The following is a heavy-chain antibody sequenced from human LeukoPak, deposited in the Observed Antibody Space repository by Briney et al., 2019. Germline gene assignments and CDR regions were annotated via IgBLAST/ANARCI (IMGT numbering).Heavy chain of an antibody. D-gene: IGHD6-13*01. Sequence: ASVKVSCKASGGTFSSYAISWVRQAPGQGLEWMGGIIPIFGTANYAQKFQGRVTITADESTSTAYMELSSLRSEDTAVYYCARDGHSSSWYWRTHKWFDPWGQGTPVTVSS. CDR2: IIPIFGTA. J-gene: IGHJ5*02. CDR3: ARDGHSSSWYWRTHKWFDP. CDR1: GGTFSSYA. V-gene: IGHV1-69*13.